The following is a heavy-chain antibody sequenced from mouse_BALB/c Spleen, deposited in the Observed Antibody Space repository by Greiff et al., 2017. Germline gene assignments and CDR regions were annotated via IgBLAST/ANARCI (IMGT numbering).Heavy chain of an antibody. Sequence: EVKVVESGGGLVKPGGSLKLSCAASGFSFSSYTMSWVRQTPEKRLEWVATISSGGGNTYYPDSVKGRFTISRDNAKNNLYLQMSSLRSEDTALYNCARYGVLRSDWYFDVWGAGTTVTVSS. CDR2: ISSGGGNT. J-gene: IGHJ1*01. CDR1: GFSFSSYT. V-gene: IGHV5-9*03. CDR3: ARYGVLRSDWYFDV. D-gene: IGHD1-1*01.